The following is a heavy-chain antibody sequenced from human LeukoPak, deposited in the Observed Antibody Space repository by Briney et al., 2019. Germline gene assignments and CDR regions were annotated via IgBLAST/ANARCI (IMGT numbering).Heavy chain of an antibody. CDR1: GFTFSDYY. J-gene: IGHJ4*02. Sequence: PGGSLRLSCAASGFTFSDYYMRWIRQAPGKGLEWVSYISSSGSTIYYADSVKGRFTISRDNAKNSLYLQMNSLRAEDTAVYYCARLGIVGATSFDYWGQGTLVTVSS. CDR2: ISSSGSTI. V-gene: IGHV3-11*04. D-gene: IGHD1-26*01. CDR3: ARLGIVGATSFDY.